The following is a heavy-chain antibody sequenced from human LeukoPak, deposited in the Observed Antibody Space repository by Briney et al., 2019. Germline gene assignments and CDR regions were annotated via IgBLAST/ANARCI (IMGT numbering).Heavy chain of an antibody. D-gene: IGHD5-18*01. Sequence: GGSLRLSCAASGFSFSSYGMHWVRQAPGKGLKWVAFIRFDASNYYYTDSVKGRFTISRDNSKNTLYLQMNSLINEDTAVHFCAKDLSGGYHSYYFDFWGQGTPVTASS. V-gene: IGHV3-30*02. J-gene: IGHJ4*02. CDR3: AKDLSGGYHSYYFDF. CDR2: IRFDASNY. CDR1: GFSFSSYG.